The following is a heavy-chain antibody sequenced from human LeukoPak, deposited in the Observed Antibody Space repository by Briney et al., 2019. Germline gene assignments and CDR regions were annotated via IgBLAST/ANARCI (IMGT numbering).Heavy chain of an antibody. D-gene: IGHD2-21*01. CDR2: IYYSGST. CDR1: GGSISSYY. V-gene: IGHV4-59*08. Sequence: SETLSLTCTVSGGSISSYYWSWIRQPPGKGLEWIGYIYYSGSTNYDPSLKSRVTISVDTSKNQFSLKLSSVTAADTAVYYCARHSPYGGYFAYWGQGTLVTVSS. CDR3: ARHSPYGGYFAY. J-gene: IGHJ4*02.